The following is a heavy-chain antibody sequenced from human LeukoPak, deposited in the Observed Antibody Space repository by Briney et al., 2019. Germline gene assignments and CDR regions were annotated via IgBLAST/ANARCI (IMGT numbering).Heavy chain of an antibody. D-gene: IGHD2-2*03. V-gene: IGHV4-34*01. Sequence: SETLSLTCAVYGGSFSGYYWSWIRHPPGKGLEWIGEINHSGSTNYSPSLKSRVTISVDTSKNQFSLKLSCVTAADTAVYYCARLGYCSSTSCYSRYFDLWGRGTLVTVSS. CDR2: INHSGST. J-gene: IGHJ2*01. CDR1: GGSFSGYY. CDR3: ARLGYCSSTSCYSRYFDL.